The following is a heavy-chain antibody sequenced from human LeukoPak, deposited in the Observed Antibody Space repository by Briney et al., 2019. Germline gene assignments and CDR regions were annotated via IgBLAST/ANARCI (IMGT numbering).Heavy chain of an antibody. V-gene: IGHV3-20*04. CDR1: GFTFDDYG. D-gene: IGHD6-13*01. Sequence: GGSLRLSCAASGFTFDDYGMSWVRQAPGKGLEWVSGINWNGGSTGYADSVKGRFTISRDNAKNSLYLQMNSLRAEDTAVYYCAKFIAAPFYFDYWGQGTLVTVSS. CDR3: AKFIAAPFYFDY. J-gene: IGHJ4*02. CDR2: INWNGGST.